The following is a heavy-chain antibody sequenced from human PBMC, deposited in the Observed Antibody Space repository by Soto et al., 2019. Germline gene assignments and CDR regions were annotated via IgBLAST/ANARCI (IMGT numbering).Heavy chain of an antibody. V-gene: IGHV3-9*02. Sequence: EVQLVESGGGLVQPGRSLRLSCVASGFTADDYALHWVRQAPGKGLEWVSGISSNSDTIHYADSVKGRFTISRDNAKNSLFLQMNRLRPEDTAVDYCAKDMKWGGMTTIHYFDSWGPGTMFTVSS. D-gene: IGHD4-17*01. CDR1: GFTADDYA. CDR3: AKDMKWGGMTTIHYFDS. J-gene: IGHJ4*02. CDR2: ISSNSDTI.